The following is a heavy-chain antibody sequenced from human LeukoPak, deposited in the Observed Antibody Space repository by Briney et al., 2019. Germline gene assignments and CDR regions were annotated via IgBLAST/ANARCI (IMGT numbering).Heavy chain of an antibody. D-gene: IGHD6-6*01. CDR1: GYTFTSYV. CDR3: ARGGKYSSSPRMVWFDP. CDR2: VSAYNGNT. J-gene: IGHJ5*02. V-gene: IGHV1-18*01. Sequence: GASVKVSCKASGYTFTSYVISWVRQAPGQGLEWMGWVSAYNGNTNYAQKLQGRVTMTTDTSTSTAYMELRSLRSDDTAVYYCARGGKYSSSPRMVWFDPWGQGTLVTVSS.